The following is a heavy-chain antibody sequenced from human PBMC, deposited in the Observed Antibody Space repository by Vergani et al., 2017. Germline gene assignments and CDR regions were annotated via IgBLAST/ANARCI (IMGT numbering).Heavy chain of an antibody. CDR3: ARDLVDYEILTGYYDLNRGYDY. V-gene: IGHV1-69*01. CDR2: IIPIFGTA. CDR1: GGTFSSYA. J-gene: IGHJ4*02. D-gene: IGHD3-9*01. Sequence: QVQLVQSGAEVKKPGSSVKVSCKASGGTFSSYAISWVRQAPGQGLEWMGGIIPIFGTANYAQKFQGRVTITADESTSTAYMELSSLRSEDTAVYYCARDLVDYEILTGYYDLNRGYDYWGQGTLVTVSS.